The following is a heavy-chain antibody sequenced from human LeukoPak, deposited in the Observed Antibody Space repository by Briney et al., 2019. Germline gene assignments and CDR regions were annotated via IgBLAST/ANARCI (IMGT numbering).Heavy chain of an antibody. CDR1: GYTFTSYY. J-gene: IGHJ4*02. CDR2: INPSGGST. Sequence: ASVKVSCKASGYTFTSYYMHWVRQARGQGLEWMGIINPSGGSTSYAQKFQGRVTMTRDTSTSTVYMELSSLRSEDTAVYYCARAIADGYNLYCFDYWGQGTLVTVSS. V-gene: IGHV1-46*01. D-gene: IGHD5-24*01. CDR3: ARAIADGYNLYCFDY.